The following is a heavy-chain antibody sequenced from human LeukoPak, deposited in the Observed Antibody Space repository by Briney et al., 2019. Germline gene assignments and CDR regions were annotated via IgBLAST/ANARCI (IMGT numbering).Heavy chain of an antibody. CDR3: GRDAVGGPLNWFDP. Sequence: SETLSLTCTVSGGSISSYYWSWIRQPAGKGLEWIGRIYTSGSTNYNPSLKSRVTMSVDASKNQFTLKLSSVTAADTAVYYCGRDAVGGPLNWFDPWGQGTLVTVSS. D-gene: IGHD6-19*01. CDR1: GGSISSYY. J-gene: IGHJ5*02. CDR2: IYTSGST. V-gene: IGHV4-4*07.